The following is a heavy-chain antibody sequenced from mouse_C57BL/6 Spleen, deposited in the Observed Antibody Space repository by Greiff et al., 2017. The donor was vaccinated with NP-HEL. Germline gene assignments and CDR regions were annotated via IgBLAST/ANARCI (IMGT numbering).Heavy chain of an antibody. CDR1: GYAFTNYL. D-gene: IGHD2-5*01. Sequence: QVQLQQSGAELVRPGTSVKVSCKASGYAFTNYLIEWVKQRPGQGLEWIGVINPGSGGTNYNEKFKGKATLTADKSSSTAYMQLRSLTSEDSAVYFCARGIYSNYDYFDYWGQGTTLTVSS. V-gene: IGHV1-54*01. CDR3: ARGIYSNYDYFDY. CDR2: INPGSGGT. J-gene: IGHJ2*01.